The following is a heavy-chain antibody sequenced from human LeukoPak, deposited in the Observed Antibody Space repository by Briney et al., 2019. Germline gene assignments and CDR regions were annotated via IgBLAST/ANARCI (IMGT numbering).Heavy chain of an antibody. CDR3: AKDIGSSGYYYPDY. J-gene: IGHJ4*02. Sequence: GGSLRLSCAASGLTFNVYAMSWVRQAPGKGLEWVSTISGTGRNTYYADSVKGRFTISRDNAKNSLYLQMNSLRAEDTALYYCAKDIGSSGYYYPDYWGQGTLVTVSS. V-gene: IGHV3-23*01. CDR1: GLTFNVYA. CDR2: ISGTGRNT. D-gene: IGHD3-22*01.